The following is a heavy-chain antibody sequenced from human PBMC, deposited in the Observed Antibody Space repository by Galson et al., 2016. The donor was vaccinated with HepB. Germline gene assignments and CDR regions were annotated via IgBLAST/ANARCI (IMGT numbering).Heavy chain of an antibody. J-gene: IGHJ6*04. D-gene: IGHD1-7*01. CDR1: GGSISSYSYF. Sequence: LSLTCAVSGGSISSYSYFYNWIRQPAGEGLEWIGRIYVSGTTTYNPSLMSRVTMSMDTSSNQFSLKVTSVTAADTAVYYCARDAGTSHFQYHGMDVWGKGTTVTVSS. CDR3: ARDAGTSHFQYHGMDV. V-gene: IGHV4-61*02. CDR2: IYVSGTT.